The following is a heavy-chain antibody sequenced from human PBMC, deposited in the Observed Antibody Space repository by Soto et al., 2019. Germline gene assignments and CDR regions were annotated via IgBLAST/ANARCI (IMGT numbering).Heavy chain of an antibody. CDR1: GGTFSSYT. V-gene: IGHV1-69*02. D-gene: IGHD5-12*01. CDR3: AHGQWEESRDGYRGWCDP. Sequence: QVQLVQSGAEVKKPGSSVKVSCKASGGTFSSYTIIWVRQAPGQGLEWMGRIIPILGIANYAEKFQGRVTSTADKSTSTAYMELSSLRSEDTAVYYCAHGQWEESRDGYRGWCDPWGQGTLVTVSS. CDR2: IIPILGIA. J-gene: IGHJ5*02.